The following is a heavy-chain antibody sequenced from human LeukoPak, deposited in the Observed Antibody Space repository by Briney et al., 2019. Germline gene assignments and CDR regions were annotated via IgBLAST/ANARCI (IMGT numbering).Heavy chain of an antibody. CDR3: ARGSGSYTGAADH. CDR1: GMSFTGYY. J-gene: IGHJ5*02. D-gene: IGHD6-19*01. Sequence: SETLSLTCAVHGMSFTGYYWSWIRQPPGKGLEWIGVMNHRGNSYFNPSFKSRVSISLDTSRKQFSLNLTSVTAADTAFYFCARGSGSYTGAADHWGQGTLVNVSS. V-gene: IGHV4-34*01. CDR2: MNHRGNS.